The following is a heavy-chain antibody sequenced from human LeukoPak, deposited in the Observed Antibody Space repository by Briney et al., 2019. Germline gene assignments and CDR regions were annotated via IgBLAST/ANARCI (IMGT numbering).Heavy chain of an antibody. CDR1: GFTFSSYG. CDR3: AKSGWYGAFDI. J-gene: IGHJ3*02. CDR2: ISYDGSNK. Sequence: PGGSLRLSCAASGFTFSSYGMHWVRQAPDKGLEWVAVISYDGSNKYYADSVKGRFTISRDNSKNTLYLQMNSLRAEDTAVYYCAKSGWYGAFDIWGQGTMVTVSS. V-gene: IGHV3-30*18. D-gene: IGHD6-19*01.